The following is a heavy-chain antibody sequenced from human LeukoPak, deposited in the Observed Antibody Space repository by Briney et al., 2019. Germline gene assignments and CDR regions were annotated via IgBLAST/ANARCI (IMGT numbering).Heavy chain of an antibody. CDR1: GGSISSYY. J-gene: IGHJ4*02. V-gene: IGHV4-39*07. CDR2: ISYSGST. Sequence: PSETLSLTCTVSGGSISSYYWDWIRQPPGKGLEWIGSISYSGSTYYNPSLKSRVTISVDTSKNHFSLKLSSVTAADTAVYYCARGQFLYSTGWPSTIRFDYWGQGALVTVSS. D-gene: IGHD6-19*01. CDR3: ARGQFLYSTGWPSTIRFDY.